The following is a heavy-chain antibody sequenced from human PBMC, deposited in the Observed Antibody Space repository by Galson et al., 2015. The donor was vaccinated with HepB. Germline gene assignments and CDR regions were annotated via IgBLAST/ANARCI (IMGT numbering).Heavy chain of an antibody. Sequence: SVKVSCKASGYTFTGYYMHWVRQAPGQGLEWMGWINPNSGGTNYAQKFQGRVTMTRDTSISTAYMELSRLRSDDTAVYYCARGRNDGYSSGWGRATYYYYMDVWGKGTTVTVSS. D-gene: IGHD6-19*01. V-gene: IGHV1-2*02. CDR1: GYTFTGYY. CDR3: ARGRNDGYSSGWGRATYYYYMDV. J-gene: IGHJ6*03. CDR2: INPNSGGT.